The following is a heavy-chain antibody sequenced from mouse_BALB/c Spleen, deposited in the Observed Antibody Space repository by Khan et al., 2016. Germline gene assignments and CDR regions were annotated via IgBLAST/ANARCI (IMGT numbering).Heavy chain of an antibody. CDR3: ARKGARNSYAIDY. Sequence: EVELVESGGGLVQPGGSRKLSCAASGFTFSSFGMHWVRQAPEKGLEWVAYISSGSSTIYYADTVKGRFTISRDNPKNTLFLQMTSLRSEDTAMSYCARKGARNSYAIDYWGQGTSVTVSS. CDR1: GFTFSSFG. J-gene: IGHJ4*01. V-gene: IGHV5-17*02. CDR2: ISSGSSTI.